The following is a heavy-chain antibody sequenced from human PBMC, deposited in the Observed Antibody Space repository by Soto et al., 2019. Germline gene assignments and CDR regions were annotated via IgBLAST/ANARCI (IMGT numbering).Heavy chain of an antibody. CDR3: ARGYSSSSAAFDY. V-gene: IGHV3-30*03. J-gene: IGHJ4*02. Sequence: GGSLRLSCAASGFTFSSYSMNWVRQAPGKGLEWVAVISYDASNKYYADSVKGRFTISRDNSKNTLYLQMNSLRAEDTAVYYCARGYSSSSAAFDYWGQGTLGTVSS. CDR1: GFTFSSYS. CDR2: ISYDASNK. D-gene: IGHD6-13*01.